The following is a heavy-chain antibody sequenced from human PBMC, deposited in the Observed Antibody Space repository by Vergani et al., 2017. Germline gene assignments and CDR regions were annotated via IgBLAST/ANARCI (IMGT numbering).Heavy chain of an antibody. Sequence: EVQLLESGGGLVQPGGSLRLSCAASGFTFSSYAMSWVRQAPGKGLEWVSAISGSGGSTYYADSVKGRFTISRDNSKNTLYLRMNSLRAEDTAVDYCAKSGIYDYYYGMDVWGQGTTVTVSS. V-gene: IGHV3-23*01. CDR2: ISGSGGST. J-gene: IGHJ6*02. CDR3: AKSGIYDYYYGMDV. CDR1: GFTFSSYA. D-gene: IGHD1-14*01.